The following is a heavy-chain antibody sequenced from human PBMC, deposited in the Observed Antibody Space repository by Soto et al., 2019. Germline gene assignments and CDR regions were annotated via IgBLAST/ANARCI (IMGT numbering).Heavy chain of an antibody. D-gene: IGHD1-7*01. CDR2: IYYSGST. V-gene: IGHV4-31*03. Sequence: SETLSLTCTVSGGPISSGGYYWSWIRQHPGKGLEWIGYIYYSGSTYYNPSLKSRVTISVDTSKNQFSLKLSSVTAADTAVYYCAREDWNYNAFDIWGQGTMVTVSS. CDR3: AREDWNYNAFDI. CDR1: GGPISSGGYY. J-gene: IGHJ3*02.